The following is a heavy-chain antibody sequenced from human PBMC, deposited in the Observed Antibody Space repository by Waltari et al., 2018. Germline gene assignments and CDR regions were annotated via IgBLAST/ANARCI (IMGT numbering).Heavy chain of an antibody. D-gene: IGHD2-15*01. CDR2: INPNSGGT. V-gene: IGHV1-2*06. CDR3: ARVSPLGDCSGGSCGL. Sequence: QVQLVQSGAEVKKPGASVKVSCKASGYTFTGYCMHWVRQAPGQGLEWMGRINPNSGGTNYAQKFQGRVTMTRDTSISTAYMELSRLRSDDTAVYYCARVSPLGDCSGGSCGLWGQGTLVTVSS. J-gene: IGHJ4*02. CDR1: GYTFTGYC.